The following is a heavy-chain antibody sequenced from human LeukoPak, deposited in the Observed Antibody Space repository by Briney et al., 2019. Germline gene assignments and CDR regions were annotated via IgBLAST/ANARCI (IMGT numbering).Heavy chain of an antibody. CDR1: GFTFNNYT. Sequence: PGGSLRLSCAASGFTFNNYTMSWVRQAPGKGLEWVSTISCSGGSTYYADSVKGRFTISRDNSKNMLYLQMNSLRAEDTAVYYCATDRGWRTSGYYLYYFEYWGQGTLVTYSS. CDR3: ATDRGWRTSGYYLYYFEY. J-gene: IGHJ4*02. V-gene: IGHV3-23*01. CDR2: ISCSGGST. D-gene: IGHD3-3*01.